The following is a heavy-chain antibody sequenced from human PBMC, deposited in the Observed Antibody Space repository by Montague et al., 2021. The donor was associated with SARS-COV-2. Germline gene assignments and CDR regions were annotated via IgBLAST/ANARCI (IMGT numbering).Heavy chain of an antibody. D-gene: IGHD3-22*01. J-gene: IGHJ4*02. V-gene: IGHV3-48*03. CDR3: ARMYYDNCGYSDSPLGY. Sequence: SLRLSCAASGFTFSSYEMRWVRQAPGKGLEWVSFISNNGWNKYYADSMKGRFTISRDNAKNTLYLEMNSLRAEDTALYYCARMYYDNCGYSDSPLGYWGQGTLVTVTS. CDR2: ISNNGWNK. CDR1: GFTFSSYE.